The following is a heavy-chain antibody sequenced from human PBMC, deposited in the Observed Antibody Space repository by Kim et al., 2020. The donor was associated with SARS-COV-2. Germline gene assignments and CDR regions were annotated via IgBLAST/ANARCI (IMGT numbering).Heavy chain of an antibody. CDR2: IGSSSSFI. V-gene: IGHV3-21*01. CDR1: GFVFSSYS. D-gene: IGHD3-22*01. CDR3: ARFYSSGYNDAFDV. Sequence: GGSLRLSCAASGFVFSSYSMNWVRQAPGKGLEWISSIGSSSSFIHYSDSVKGRCNITRDNAKHSVYLHMNSLRAEDTAIYYCARFYSSGYNDAFDVWGRGTMVTVSS. J-gene: IGHJ3*01.